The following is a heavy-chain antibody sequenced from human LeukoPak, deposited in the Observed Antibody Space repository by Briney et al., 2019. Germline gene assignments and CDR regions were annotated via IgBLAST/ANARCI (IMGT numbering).Heavy chain of an antibody. Sequence: ASVKVSCKASVYTFVEYDLYWVRQAPGQGLEWMGWLNPRSGATNYAQKFQARVTMTRDTSINTAYMELSRLRSDDTAVYNCARDHRPGSTGYDMPADWGQGTLVTVSS. CDR2: LNPRSGAT. J-gene: IGHJ4*02. V-gene: IGHV1-2*02. CDR3: ARDHRPGSTGYDMPAD. D-gene: IGHD5-12*01. CDR1: VYTFVEYD.